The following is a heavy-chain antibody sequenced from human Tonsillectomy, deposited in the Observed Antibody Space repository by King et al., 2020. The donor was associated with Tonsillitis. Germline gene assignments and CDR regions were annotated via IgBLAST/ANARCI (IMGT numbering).Heavy chain of an antibody. Sequence: VQLVESGGALVQPGGSLRLSCAASGFTFSTYAMSWVRQAPGKGLEWVSSISDSGGGTFYADSVKGRFTISRDNSKNTLYLQMNSLRAEDTAVYYCVKHSGRHSGGEGGQGTLVTVSS. J-gene: IGHJ4*02. CDR1: GFTFSTYA. CDR2: ISDSGGGT. D-gene: IGHD1-26*01. V-gene: IGHV3-23*04. CDR3: VKHSGRHSGGE.